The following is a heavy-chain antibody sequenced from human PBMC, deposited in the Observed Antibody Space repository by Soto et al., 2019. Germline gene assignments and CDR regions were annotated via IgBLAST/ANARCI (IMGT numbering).Heavy chain of an antibody. CDR2: IWYDGSNK. D-gene: IGHD2-15*01. J-gene: IGHJ4*02. Sequence: QVQLVESGGGVVQPGRSLRLSCAASGFTFSSYGMHWVRHAPGKGLEWVAVIWYDGSNKYYADSVKGRFTISRDNSKHTLYLQMNSLRADDTAVYYCARDYSGGSSAPDYWGQGTLVTVSS. CDR3: ARDYSGGSSAPDY. V-gene: IGHV3-33*01. CDR1: GFTFSSYG.